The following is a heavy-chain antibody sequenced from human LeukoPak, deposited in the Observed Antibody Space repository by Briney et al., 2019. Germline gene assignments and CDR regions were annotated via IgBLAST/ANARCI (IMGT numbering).Heavy chain of an antibody. J-gene: IGHJ4*02. CDR1: GFTFSSYA. CDR3: ARTYYYGSGSYYNGLLDY. V-gene: IGHV3-30-3*01. CDR2: ISYDGSNK. Sequence: TGGSLRLSCAASGFTFSSYAMHWVRQAPGKGLEWVVVISYDGSNKYYADSVKGRFTISRDNSKNTLYLQMNSLRAEDTAVYYCARTYYYGSGSYYNGLLDYWGQGTLVTVSS. D-gene: IGHD3-10*01.